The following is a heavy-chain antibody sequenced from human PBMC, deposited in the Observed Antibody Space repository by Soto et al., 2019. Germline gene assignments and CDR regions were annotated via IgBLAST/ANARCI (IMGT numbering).Heavy chain of an antibody. J-gene: IGHJ4*02. CDR2: IYYSGST. V-gene: IGHV4-59*08. CDR1: GGSVSSYY. CDR3: ARHRRTTVTTYDY. Sequence: SETLSLTCTVSGGSVSSYYWSWIRQPPGKGLEWIGYIYYSGSTNYNPSLKSRVTISVDTSKNQFSLKLSSVTAADTAVYYCARHRRTTVTTYDYWGQGTLVTVSS. D-gene: IGHD4-17*01.